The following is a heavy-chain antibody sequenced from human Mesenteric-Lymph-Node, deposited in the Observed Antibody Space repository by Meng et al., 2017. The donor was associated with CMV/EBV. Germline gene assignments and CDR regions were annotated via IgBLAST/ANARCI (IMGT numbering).Heavy chain of an antibody. D-gene: IGHD2-21*01. CDR1: GFTFSSYW. CDR2: IKQDGSEK. CDR3: AKGCGGDCPFFDY. Sequence: GESLKISCAASGFTFSSYWMSWVRQAPGKGLEWVANIKQDGSEKYYVDSVKGRFTISRDNAKNSLYLQMNSLRAEDTALYYCAKGCGGDCPFFDYWGQGTLVTVSS. J-gene: IGHJ4*01. V-gene: IGHV3-7*03.